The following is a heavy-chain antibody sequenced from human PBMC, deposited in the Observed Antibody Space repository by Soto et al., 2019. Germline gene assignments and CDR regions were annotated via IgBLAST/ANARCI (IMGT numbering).Heavy chain of an antibody. V-gene: IGHV1-69*01. Sequence: QVQLVQSGAEVKKPGSSVKVSCKASGDTFSTYAISWVRQAPGQGLEWMGGIIPIFGTAKYAQKFQGRVTITADESTGTDYMELSSLRSEDTAVYYCAREIFGVIISGGRDAFDIWGQGTMVTVSS. CDR1: GDTFSTYA. CDR2: IIPIFGTA. CDR3: AREIFGVIISGGRDAFDI. D-gene: IGHD3-3*01. J-gene: IGHJ3*02.